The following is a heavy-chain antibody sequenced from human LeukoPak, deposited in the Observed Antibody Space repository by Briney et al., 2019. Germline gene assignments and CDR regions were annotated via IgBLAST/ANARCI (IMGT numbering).Heavy chain of an antibody. D-gene: IGHD1-26*01. V-gene: IGHV3-21*01. J-gene: IGHJ4*02. CDR3: AGEGSYGTCLDF. CDR2: ISSSSSYI. Sequence: GGSLRLSCAASGFTFSSYSMNWVRQAPGKGLEWVSSISSSSSYIYYADSVKGRFTVSRDNAKNTLYLQMNSLRAEDTAVYYCAGEGSYGTCLDFWGQGPRVTVSA. CDR1: GFTFSSYS.